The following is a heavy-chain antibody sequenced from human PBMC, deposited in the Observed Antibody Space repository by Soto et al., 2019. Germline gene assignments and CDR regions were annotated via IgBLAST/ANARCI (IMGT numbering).Heavy chain of an antibody. V-gene: IGHV2-70*04. J-gene: IGHJ4*02. D-gene: IGHD1-26*01. CDR1: GFSLSTSGVR. Sequence: GSGPTLVNPTQTLTLTCTFSGFSLSTSGVRVSWIRQPPGKALEWLARVDWDDDKFYSTSLKTRLTISKDTSKNQVVLTMTNMAPVDTATYYCARSYGDVGATPGIDSWGQGIRVTVSS. CDR2: VDWDDDK. CDR3: ARSYGDVGATPGIDS.